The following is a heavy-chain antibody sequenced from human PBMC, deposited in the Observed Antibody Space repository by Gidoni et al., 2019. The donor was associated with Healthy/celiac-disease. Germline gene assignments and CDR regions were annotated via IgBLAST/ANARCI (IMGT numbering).Heavy chain of an antibody. Sequence: EVQLVESGGGLVKPGGSLRLSCAASGFPFRSVRMTWVRQAPGKGLEWVSSISSSSSYIYYADSVKGRFTISRDNAKNSLYLQMNSLRAEDTAVYYCARVSTYSSSFGYWYFDLWGRGTLVTVSS. CDR1: GFPFRSVR. CDR2: ISSSSSYI. V-gene: IGHV3-21*01. J-gene: IGHJ2*01. CDR3: ARVSTYSSSFGYWYFDL. D-gene: IGHD6-6*01.